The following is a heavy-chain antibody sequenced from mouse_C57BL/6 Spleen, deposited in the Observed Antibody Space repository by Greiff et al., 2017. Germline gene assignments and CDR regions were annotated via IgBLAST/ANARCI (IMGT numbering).Heavy chain of an antibody. CDR2: INPYNGGT. CDR1: GYTFTDYY. J-gene: IGHJ2*01. CDR3: ARETTVVTYFDY. D-gene: IGHD1-1*01. V-gene: IGHV1-19*01. Sequence: EVQLQESGPVLVKPGASVKMSCKASGYTFTDYYMNWVKQSHGKSLEWIGVINPYNGGTSYNQKFKGKATLTVDKSSSTAYMELNSLTSEDSAVYYCARETTVVTYFDYWGQGTTLTVSS.